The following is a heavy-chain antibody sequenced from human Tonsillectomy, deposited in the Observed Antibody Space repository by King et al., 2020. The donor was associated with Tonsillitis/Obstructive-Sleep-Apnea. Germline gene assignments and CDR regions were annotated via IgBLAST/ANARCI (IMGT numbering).Heavy chain of an antibody. CDR3: AKDQYCSSTSCHPHAFDI. V-gene: IGHV3-23*04. J-gene: IGHJ3*02. D-gene: IGHD2-2*01. CDR2: ISGSGGST. CDR1: GFTFSSYA. Sequence: VQLVESGGGLVQPGGSLRLSCAASGFTFSSYAMSWVRQAPGKGLEWVSAISGSGGSTYYADSVKGRFTISRDNSKNTLYLPMNSLRAEDTAVYYCAKDQYCSSTSCHPHAFDIWGQGTMVTVSS.